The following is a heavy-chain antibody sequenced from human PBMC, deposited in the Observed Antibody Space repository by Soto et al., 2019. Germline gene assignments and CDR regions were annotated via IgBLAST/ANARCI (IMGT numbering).Heavy chain of an antibody. CDR2: IYFTGST. Sequence: SETLSLTCTVSGVAVSSGTYCWSWIRQPPGKGLEWIGHIYFTGSTNYNPSLKSRVTMSLDTSRNQFSLKLSSVTAADTAVYYCTRGPPRVQWFDPWGLGTLGTV. CDR3: TRGPPRVQWFDP. CDR1: GVAVSSGTYC. V-gene: IGHV4-61*01. J-gene: IGHJ5*02.